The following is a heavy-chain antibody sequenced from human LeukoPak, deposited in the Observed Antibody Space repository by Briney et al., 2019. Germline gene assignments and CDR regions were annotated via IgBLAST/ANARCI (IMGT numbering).Heavy chain of an antibody. V-gene: IGHV3-48*03. CDR1: GFTFSSYE. D-gene: IGHD3-22*01. CDR3: ARSYYYDSSGYDEFDY. CDR2: ISSNGSTI. J-gene: IGHJ4*02. Sequence: GGSLRLSCAASGFTFSSYEMNWVRQAPGKGLEWVSYISSNGSTIYYADSVKGRFTISRDNAKNSLYLQMNSLRAEDTAVYYCARSYYYDSSGYDEFDYWGQGTLVTVSS.